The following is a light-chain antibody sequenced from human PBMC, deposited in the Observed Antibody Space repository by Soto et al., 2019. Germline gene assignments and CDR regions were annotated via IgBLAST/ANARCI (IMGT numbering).Light chain of an antibody. CDR2: DAS. J-gene: IGKJ4*01. CDR3: QQYASAPLT. V-gene: IGKV3-20*01. CDR1: QSVGKNY. Sequence: EIVLTQSLGTLSLSPGERATLSCRASQSVGKNYLAWFQQKPGQAPRLLLYDASSRATGVPDRFSGSVSGTDFTLTISRLEPEDFAVYYCQQYASAPLTFGGGTKVEIK.